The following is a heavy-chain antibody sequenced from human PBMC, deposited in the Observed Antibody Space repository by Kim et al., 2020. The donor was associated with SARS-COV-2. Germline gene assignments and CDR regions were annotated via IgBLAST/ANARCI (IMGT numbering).Heavy chain of an antibody. J-gene: IGHJ4*02. V-gene: IGHV3-74*01. CDR1: GFNMGPYW. CDR2: INTDGSTT. Sequence: GSLRLSCAASGFNMGPYWMHWVRQAPGKGLVWVSHINTDGSTTNYADSVSGRFAISRDNARNTVYLHMNSLTTEETAVYFCARETLARETPDLWGQGTL. CDR3: ARETLARETPDL.